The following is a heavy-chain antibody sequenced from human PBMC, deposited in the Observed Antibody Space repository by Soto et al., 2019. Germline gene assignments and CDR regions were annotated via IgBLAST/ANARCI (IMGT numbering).Heavy chain of an antibody. CDR2: IYYTGSA. CDR3: ARGLGDAAGTRLDS. J-gene: IGHJ4*02. Sequence: SETLSLTCSVSGGSISTYYWTWMRQPPGKGLEWIAYIYYTGSATYNPSLKSRVTISVDTSKNQFSLKLHSVTAADTAVYYCARGLGDAAGTRLDSWGQGTLVTVSS. D-gene: IGHD6-13*01. V-gene: IGHV4-59*01. CDR1: GGSISTYY.